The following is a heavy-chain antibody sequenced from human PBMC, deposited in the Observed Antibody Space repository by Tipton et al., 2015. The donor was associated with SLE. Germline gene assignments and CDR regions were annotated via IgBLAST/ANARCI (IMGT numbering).Heavy chain of an antibody. CDR3: ASQYSSGWCLDY. CDR1: GYSISSEYY. J-gene: IGHJ4*02. Sequence: TLSLTCAVPGYSISSEYYWGWIRQPPGKGLEWIGEINHSGSTNYNPSLKSRVTISVDTSKNQFSLKLSSVTAADTAVYYCASQYSSGWCLDYWGQGTLVTVSS. V-gene: IGHV4-38-2*01. D-gene: IGHD6-19*01. CDR2: INHSGST.